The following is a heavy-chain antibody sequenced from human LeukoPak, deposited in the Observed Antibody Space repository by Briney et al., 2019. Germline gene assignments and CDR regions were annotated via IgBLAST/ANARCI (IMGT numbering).Heavy chain of an antibody. V-gene: IGHV3-23*01. D-gene: IGHD2-21*02. CDR1: GFTFNIYG. CDR2: ISDSGRST. Sequence: GGSLRLSCAASGFTFNIYGMNWVRQASGKGLEWVSAISDSGRSTYYAESVKGRFTISRDNFKNTLYLQMNSLRAEDTAVYYCAKRCGGDCQGDFDYWGQGSLVTVSS. CDR3: AKRCGGDCQGDFDY. J-gene: IGHJ4*02.